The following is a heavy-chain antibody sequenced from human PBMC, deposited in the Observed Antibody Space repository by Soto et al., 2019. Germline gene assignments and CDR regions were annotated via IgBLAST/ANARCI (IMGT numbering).Heavy chain of an antibody. V-gene: IGHV3-23*01. Sequence: GGSLRLSCAASGFTFSSYAMSWVRQAPGKGLEWVSAISGSGGSTYYADSVKGRFTISRDNSKNTLYLQMNSLRAEDTAVYYCAKDWGMVLVVVAATQNAFYIWGQGTMVTVSS. CDR3: AKDWGMVLVVVAATQNAFYI. CDR2: ISGSGGST. J-gene: IGHJ3*02. CDR1: GFTFSSYA. D-gene: IGHD2-15*01.